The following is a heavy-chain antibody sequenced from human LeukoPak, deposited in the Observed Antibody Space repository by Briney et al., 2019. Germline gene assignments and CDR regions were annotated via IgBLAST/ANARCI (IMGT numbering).Heavy chain of an antibody. D-gene: IGHD2-15*01. J-gene: IGHJ4*02. CDR2: IKQDGSEK. CDR3: ARDYRGYRAPYYFDY. CDR1: GFTFSSYS. V-gene: IGHV3-7*01. Sequence: GGSLRLSCAASGFTFSSYSMNWVRQAPGKGLEWVANIKQDGSEKYYVDSVKGRFTISRDNAKNSLYLQMNSLRVEDTAVYYCARDYRGYRAPYYFDYWGQGTLVTVSS.